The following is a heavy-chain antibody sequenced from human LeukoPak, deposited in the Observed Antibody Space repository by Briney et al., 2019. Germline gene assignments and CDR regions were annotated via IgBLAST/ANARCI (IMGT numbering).Heavy chain of an antibody. V-gene: IGHV6-1*01. CDR1: GDSVSSNSAA. CDR2: TYYRSKWYN. D-gene: IGHD6-19*01. Sequence: SQTLSLTCAISGDSVSSNSAAWNWIRQSPSRGLEWLGRTYYRSKWYNDYAVSVKSRITINPDTSKNQFSLQLNSVTPEDTAVYYCARVGTVAGPYYYYYHGMDVWGQGTTVTVSS. CDR3: ARVGTVAGPYYYYYHGMDV. J-gene: IGHJ6*02.